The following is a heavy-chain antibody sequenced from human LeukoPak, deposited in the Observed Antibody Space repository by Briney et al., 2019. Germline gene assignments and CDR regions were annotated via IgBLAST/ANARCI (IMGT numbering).Heavy chain of an antibody. CDR3: ATGDGYNSFDY. CDR2: IYTSGST. CDR1: GGSLSSYY. Sequence: SETLSLTCTVSGGSLSSYYWSWIRQPAGKGLEWIGRIYTSGSTNYNSSLKSRVTMSVDTSKNQVSLKLSSVTAADTAVYYCATGDGYNSFDYWGQGTLVTVSS. J-gene: IGHJ4*02. V-gene: IGHV4-4*07. D-gene: IGHD5-24*01.